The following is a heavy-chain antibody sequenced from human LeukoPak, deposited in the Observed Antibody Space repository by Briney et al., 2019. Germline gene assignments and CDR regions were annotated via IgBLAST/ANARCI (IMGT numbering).Heavy chain of an antibody. CDR3: ARGVREFDY. D-gene: IGHD2-21*01. V-gene: IGHV3-30-3*01. CDR1: GFTFSSYA. CDR2: ISYDGSNK. Sequence: GGSLSLSCTASGFTFSSYAMHWVRQAPGKGLEWVAVISYDGSNKYYADSVKGRFTISRDNSKNTLYLQMNSLRAEDTAVYYCARGVREFDYWGQGTLVTVSS. J-gene: IGHJ4*02.